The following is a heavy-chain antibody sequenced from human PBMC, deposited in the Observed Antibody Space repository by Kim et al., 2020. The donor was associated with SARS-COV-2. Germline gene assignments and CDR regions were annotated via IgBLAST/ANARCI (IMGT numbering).Heavy chain of an antibody. Sequence: VKGRFTSSRHNSKNTLYLQMNSLRAEDTAVYYCARDREYSYGSLLYYGRDVWGQGTTVTVSS. CDR3: ARDREYSYGSLLYYGRDV. V-gene: IGHV3-53*04. D-gene: IGHD5-18*01. J-gene: IGHJ6*02.